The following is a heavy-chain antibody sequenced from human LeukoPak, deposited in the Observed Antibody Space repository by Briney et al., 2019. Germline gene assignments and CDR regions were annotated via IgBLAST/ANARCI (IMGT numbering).Heavy chain of an antibody. CDR2: TYYSGST. D-gene: IGHD2-8*01. J-gene: IGHJ5*02. V-gene: IGHV4-59*01. CDR3: AREGDKYANWFDT. CDR1: GGSISSYY. Sequence: PSETLSLTCTVSGGSISSYYWSWIRQPPGKGLEWIGYTYYSGSTNYNPSLKSRVTISLDTSKNQFSLNLSSVTAADTAVYYCAREGDKYANWFDTWGQGTLVTVSS.